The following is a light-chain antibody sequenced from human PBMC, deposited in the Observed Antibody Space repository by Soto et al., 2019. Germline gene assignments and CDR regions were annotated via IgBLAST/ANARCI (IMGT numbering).Light chain of an antibody. CDR1: QSVSSN. Sequence: EMVMTQSPATLSVSPGERATLSCRASQSVSSNLAWYQQKPGQAPRLLIYGASTRATGIPARFSGSGSGTEFTLTIRSLQSEDFAVYYCQQHNNWPPWTFGQGTKVEIK. CDR3: QQHNNWPPWT. J-gene: IGKJ1*01. V-gene: IGKV3-15*01. CDR2: GAS.